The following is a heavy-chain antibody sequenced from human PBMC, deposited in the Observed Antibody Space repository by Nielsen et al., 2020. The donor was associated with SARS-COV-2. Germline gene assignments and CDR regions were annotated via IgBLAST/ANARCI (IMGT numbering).Heavy chain of an antibody. J-gene: IGHJ4*02. V-gene: IGHV3-15*01. Sequence: GESLKISCAASGFTFSNAWMSWVRQAPGKGLEWVGRIKSKTDGGTTDHAAPVRGRFTISRDDSRNTLYLQMSSLKAEDTAVYYCTTGDGWIPYWGQGTLVTVSS. CDR3: TTGDGWIPY. D-gene: IGHD5-18*01. CDR2: IKSKTDGGTT. CDR1: GFTFSNAW.